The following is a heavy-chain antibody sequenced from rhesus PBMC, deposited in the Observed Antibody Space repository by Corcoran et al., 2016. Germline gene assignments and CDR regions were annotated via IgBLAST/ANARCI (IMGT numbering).Heavy chain of an antibody. CDR1: GVSISSSNW. D-gene: IGHD6-31*01. CDR2: IRGSSGNT. Sequence: QVQLQESGPGLVKASETLSLTCAVSGVSISSSNWWSWIRQSPGHGVEWIGNIRGSSGNTLENPALKSRVAISTDTSKSQFSLKLNSVTAADTAVYYCARQPGTGWMNFDYWGQGVLVTVSS. J-gene: IGHJ4*01. CDR3: ARQPGTGWMNFDY. V-gene: IGHV4-65*01.